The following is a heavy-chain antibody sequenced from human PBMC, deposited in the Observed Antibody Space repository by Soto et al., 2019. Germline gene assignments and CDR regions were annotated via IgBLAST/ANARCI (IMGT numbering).Heavy chain of an antibody. Sequence: QVQLVESGGGVVQPGRSLRLSCAASGFTFSSYGMHWVRQAPDKGLEWVAVIWYDGSNKYYADSVKGRFTISRDNSKNTLYLQMNSLRAEDTAVYYCARVEYDILTGYNPHDAFDIWGQGTMVTVSS. D-gene: IGHD3-9*01. J-gene: IGHJ3*02. V-gene: IGHV3-33*01. CDR1: GFTFSSYG. CDR2: IWYDGSNK. CDR3: ARVEYDILTGYNPHDAFDI.